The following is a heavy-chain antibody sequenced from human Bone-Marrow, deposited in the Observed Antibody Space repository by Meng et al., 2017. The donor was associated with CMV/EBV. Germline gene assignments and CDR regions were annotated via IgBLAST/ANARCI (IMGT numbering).Heavy chain of an antibody. CDR2: IIPIFGTA. CDR1: GGTFSSYA. J-gene: IGHJ3*02. D-gene: IGHD1-26*01. CDR3: ARDLVWWEERGGAFDI. Sequence: SVKVSCKASGGTFSSYAISWVRQAPGQGLEWMGGIIPIFGTANYAQKFQGRVTITADKSTSTAYMELSSLRSEDTAVYYCARDLVWWEERGGAFDIWGQGTMVTVSS. V-gene: IGHV1-69*06.